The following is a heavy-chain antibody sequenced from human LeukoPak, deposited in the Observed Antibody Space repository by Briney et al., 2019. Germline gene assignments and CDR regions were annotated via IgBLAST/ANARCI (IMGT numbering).Heavy chain of an antibody. CDR1: GFTVSSNY. CDR2: ISGSGGGT. CDR3: AKNRGAGSHYYYHMNV. V-gene: IGHV3-23*01. D-gene: IGHD1-26*01. J-gene: IGHJ6*03. Sequence: GGSLRLSCAASGFTVSSNYMSWVRQAAGKGLEWVSLISGSGGGTYYADSVKGRFTISRDNSKNTLYLQLNSLRVEDTAVYYCAKNRGAGSHYYYHMNVWGKGTTVTVSS.